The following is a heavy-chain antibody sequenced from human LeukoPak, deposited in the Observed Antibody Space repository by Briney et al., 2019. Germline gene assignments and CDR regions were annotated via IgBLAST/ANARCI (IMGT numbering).Heavy chain of an antibody. V-gene: IGHV3-21*01. D-gene: IGHD3-10*01. J-gene: IGHJ4*02. CDR3: AREDSYYYGSGSYPFDY. CDR1: GFTFSSYS. Sequence: PGGSLRLSCAVSGFTFSSYSMNWVRQAPGKGLEWVSYISSSSSYIYYADSVKGRFTISRDNAKNSLYLQMNSLRAEDTAVYYCAREDSYYYGSGSYPFDYWGQGTLVTVSS. CDR2: ISSSSSYI.